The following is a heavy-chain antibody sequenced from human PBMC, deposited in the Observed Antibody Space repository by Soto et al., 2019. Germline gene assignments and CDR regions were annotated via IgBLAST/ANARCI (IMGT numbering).Heavy chain of an antibody. CDR3: AGVLRLAAAVPNWFDP. D-gene: IGHD6-13*01. CDR1: GGSISSCGYY. V-gene: IGHV4-31*03. J-gene: IGHJ5*02. Sequence: SETLSLTCPVSGGSISSCGYYWSWIRQHPGKGLEWIGYIYYSGSTYYSPSLKSRVTISVDTSKTQFSLKLSSVTAADTAVYYCAGVLRLAAAVPNWFDPWGQGTLVTGLL. CDR2: IYYSGST.